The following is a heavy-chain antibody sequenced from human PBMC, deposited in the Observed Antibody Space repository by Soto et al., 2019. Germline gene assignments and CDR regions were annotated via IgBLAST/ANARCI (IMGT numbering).Heavy chain of an antibody. CDR2: ISSSGGLI. CDR1: GFTFSDYY. V-gene: IGHV3-11*01. J-gene: IGHJ6*02. CDR3: ARDRYDFWSGSDHYGLDV. Sequence: QVQLVESGGGLVKPGGSLRLSCAASGFTFSDYYMTWIRQAPGKGLEWVSYISSSGGLIYYADSVKGRFIISRDNARKSLYLQMRRLRAEDSAVYYCARDRYDFWSGSDHYGLDVWGQGTTVTVSS. D-gene: IGHD3-3*01.